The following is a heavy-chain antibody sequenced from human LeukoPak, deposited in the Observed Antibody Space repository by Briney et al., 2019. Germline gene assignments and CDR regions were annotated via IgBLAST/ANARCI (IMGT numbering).Heavy chain of an antibody. Sequence: GGSLRLSCEASGFTLNYYWMSWVRQAPGKGLEWVANINQDGSEKYFVDSVKGRFTISRDNAQNSVFLQMDSLRVDDTAVYYCAGWVSQYYFDYWGQGTHVIVSS. CDR3: AGWVSQYYFDY. V-gene: IGHV3-7*01. CDR1: GFTLNYYW. J-gene: IGHJ4*02. CDR2: INQDGSEK. D-gene: IGHD2-21*01.